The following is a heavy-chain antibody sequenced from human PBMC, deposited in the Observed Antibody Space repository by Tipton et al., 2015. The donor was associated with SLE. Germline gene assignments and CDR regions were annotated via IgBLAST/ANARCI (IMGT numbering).Heavy chain of an antibody. CDR3: AGVTGACSGGSCYLS. CDR2: LSPDGGTA. D-gene: IGHD2-15*01. CDR1: GFTVSSNY. V-gene: IGHV3-74*01. J-gene: IGHJ5*02. Sequence: SLRLSCAASGFTVSSNYITWVRQAPGKGLEWVSRLSPDGGTAHYAASVKGRFTISRDNAKNTLYLQMNSLRAEDTAVYYCAGVTGACSGGSCYLSWGQGTLVTVSS.